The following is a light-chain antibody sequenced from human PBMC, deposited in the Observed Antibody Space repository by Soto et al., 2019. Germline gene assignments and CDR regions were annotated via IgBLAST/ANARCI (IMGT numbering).Light chain of an antibody. CDR2: EGT. Sequence: QSVLTQPASVSGSPGQSITISCTGVTSDVGSHILVSWYQQHPGKVPKLMIYEGTQRPSGVSPRFSASKSGDTASLTISGLQPDDEADYYCCSFAGSTTFVFGSGTKLTVL. CDR3: CSFAGSTTFV. CDR1: TSDVGSHIL. V-gene: IGLV2-23*01. J-gene: IGLJ1*01.